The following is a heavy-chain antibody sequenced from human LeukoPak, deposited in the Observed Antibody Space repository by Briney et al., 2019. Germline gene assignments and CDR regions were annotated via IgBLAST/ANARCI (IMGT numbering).Heavy chain of an antibody. CDR3: ARELLNGICDY. CDR1: GGSISSGYYY. CDR2: VYTTGST. J-gene: IGHJ4*02. D-gene: IGHD1-26*01. Sequence: SETLSLTCAVSGGSISSGYYYWSWIRQPAGKGLEWIGRVYTTGSTNDNPSLKSRVTMSIDTSKNQFSLKLNSVTAADTAVYYCARELLNGICDYWGQGILVTVSS. V-gene: IGHV4-61*02.